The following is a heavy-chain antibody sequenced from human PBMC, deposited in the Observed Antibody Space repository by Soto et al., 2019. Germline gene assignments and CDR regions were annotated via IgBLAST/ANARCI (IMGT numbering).Heavy chain of an antibody. V-gene: IGHV1-18*01. Sequence: GHLVQSEAEVKKSGASEKVSCKASGDTFTRYGISWVRQAPGQGLEWMGWISGYNGDTNYAQKFQGRVSMTIDTSTTTAYMELRSLTSDDTAVYYCAKNGQPPYYYYGLDVWGQGTKVTVSS. CDR1: GDTFTRYG. CDR2: ISGYNGDT. CDR3: AKNGQPPYYYYGLDV. J-gene: IGHJ6*02. D-gene: IGHD2-8*01.